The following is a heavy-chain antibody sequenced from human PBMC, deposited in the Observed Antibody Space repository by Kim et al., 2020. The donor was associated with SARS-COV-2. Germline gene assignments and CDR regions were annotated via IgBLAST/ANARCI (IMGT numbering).Heavy chain of an antibody. J-gene: IGHJ3*02. CDR3: ARGRKPRYGYAYDI. CDR1: GDSIIDYY. V-gene: IGHV4-4*09. CDR2: IYSSGST. Sequence: SETLSLICSVSGDSIIDYYWSWILQPPGKELEFIGYIYSSGSTTYSPSLKSRVTMSVDTSKNHFSLTLNSVTAADTALYFCARGRKPRYGYAYDIWGQGT. D-gene: IGHD1-26*01.